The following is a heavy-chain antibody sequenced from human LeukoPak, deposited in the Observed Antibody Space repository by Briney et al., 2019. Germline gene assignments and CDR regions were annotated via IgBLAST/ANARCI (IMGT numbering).Heavy chain of an antibody. D-gene: IGHD2-2*01. CDR1: GYSISSGYY. CDR2: IYHSGST. Sequence: PSETLSLTCAVSGYSISSGYYWGWIRQPPGKGLEWIGSIYHSGSTYYNPSLKSRVTISVDTSKNQFSLKLSSVTAADTAVYYCARLPPRLGYCSSTSCPPDPRWGSSSPFVDYWGQGTLVTVSS. CDR3: ARLPPRLGYCSSTSCPPDPRWGSSSPFVDY. V-gene: IGHV4-38-2*01. J-gene: IGHJ4*02.